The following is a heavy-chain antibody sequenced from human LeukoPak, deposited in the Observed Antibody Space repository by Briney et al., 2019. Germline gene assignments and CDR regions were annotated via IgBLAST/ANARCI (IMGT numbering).Heavy chain of an antibody. J-gene: IGHJ6*02. CDR3: TGGRSDRGYYGFDV. CDR2: IRNKARSYTT. V-gene: IGHV3-72*01. CDR1: GFTFSDHY. Sequence: PGGSLRLSCAASGFTFSDHYIGWVRQAPGQGLEWVGCIRNKARSYTTEYAASVTGRFTISRDDSKNSLYLQMNSLTIEDTAVYYCTGGRSDRGYYGFDVWGQGTTVIVSS.